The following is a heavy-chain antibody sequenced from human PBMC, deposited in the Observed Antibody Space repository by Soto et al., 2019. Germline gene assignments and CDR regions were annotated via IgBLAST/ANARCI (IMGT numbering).Heavy chain of an antibody. D-gene: IGHD3-9*01. CDR2: INWNSGSI. Sequence: EVQLVESGGGLVQPGRSLRLFCAASGFSLDDYAMHWVRQAPGKGLEWVSGINWNSGSIGYADSVKGRFTISRDNAKNSLYLQMNSLRAEDTALYYCAKDPRYDILSGQFDYWGQGTLVTVSS. V-gene: IGHV3-9*01. CDR3: AKDPRYDILSGQFDY. J-gene: IGHJ4*02. CDR1: GFSLDDYA.